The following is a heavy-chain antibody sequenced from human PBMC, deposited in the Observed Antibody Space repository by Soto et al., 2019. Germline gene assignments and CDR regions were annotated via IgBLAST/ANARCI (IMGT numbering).Heavy chain of an antibody. CDR1: GYTFTSYG. CDR3: AASQQFDS. D-gene: IGHD6-13*01. V-gene: IGHV1-18*01. Sequence: QVQLVQSGAEVKKPGASVKVSCKASGYTFTSYGINWVRQAPGQGLEWMGWINTYDGNTNHAQKFQGRVTMTTDTSTSNAYMELRSLSSDDPAVYYCAASQQFDSWGQGTLVTVSS. CDR2: INTYDGNT. J-gene: IGHJ5*01.